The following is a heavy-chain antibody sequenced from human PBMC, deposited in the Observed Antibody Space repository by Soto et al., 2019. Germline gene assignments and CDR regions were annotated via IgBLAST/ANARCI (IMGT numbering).Heavy chain of an antibody. V-gene: IGHV4-34*01. CDR2: INYSGST. CDR1: GGSLSGYY. J-gene: IGHJ5*02. CDR3: ARGILRYFDWLFSGFDP. D-gene: IGHD3-9*01. Sequence: PSETLSLTCAVYGGSLSGYYWSWIRQPPGKGLEWIGEINYSGSTNYNPTLKTRVTISVDTSKNQFSLKLSSVTAADTAVYYCARGILRYFDWLFSGFDPWGQGTLVTVSS.